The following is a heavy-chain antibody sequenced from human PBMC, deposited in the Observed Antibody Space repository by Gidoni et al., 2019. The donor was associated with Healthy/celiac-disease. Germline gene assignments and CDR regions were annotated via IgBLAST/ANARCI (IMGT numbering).Heavy chain of an antibody. CDR1: GFTFSNYG. CDR2: RWYDGSNK. CDR3: ARDRGVYFDY. Sequence: QVKLVESGGGVVQPGRSLRLSCSASGFTFSNYGMHWVRQAPGRGLEWVAVRWYDGSNKYYAESVKGRLTISRDNSKNTLYLQRNSLRVEDTAVYYCARDRGVYFDYWGQGTLVTVSS. D-gene: IGHD2-8*01. V-gene: IGHV3-33*01. J-gene: IGHJ4*02.